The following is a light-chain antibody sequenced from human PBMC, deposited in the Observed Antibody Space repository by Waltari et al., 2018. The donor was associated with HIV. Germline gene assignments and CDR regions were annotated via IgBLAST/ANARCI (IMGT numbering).Light chain of an antibody. CDR2: EGS. CDR3: CSYAGSSTLV. CDR1: SSDVGSDNL. J-gene: IGLJ3*02. V-gene: IGLV2-23*01. Sequence: QSALTQPASVSGSPGQSITISCTGTSSDVGSDNLVSWYQQHPGKAPKLMIYEGSKRPSVVSNRCSGSKSCNTASLTISGLQAEDEADYYCCSYAGSSTLVFGGGTKLTVL.